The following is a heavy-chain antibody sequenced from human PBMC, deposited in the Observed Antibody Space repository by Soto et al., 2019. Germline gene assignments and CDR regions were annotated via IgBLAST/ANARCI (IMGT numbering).Heavy chain of an antibody. CDR3: VRGEQLLGKGFNLFDY. J-gene: IGHJ4*02. V-gene: IGHV3-74*01. CDR1: GFTFRSNY. D-gene: IGHD5-18*01. CDR2: INGDGSGT. Sequence: EVQLVESGGGLVQPGGSLRLSCAASGFTFRSNYMHWVRQAPGKGLVWVSRINGDGSGTTYADSVKGRFTISRDNAKNTLYLQMNSLRVEDTALYYCVRGEQLLGKGFNLFDYWGQGTLVTVSS.